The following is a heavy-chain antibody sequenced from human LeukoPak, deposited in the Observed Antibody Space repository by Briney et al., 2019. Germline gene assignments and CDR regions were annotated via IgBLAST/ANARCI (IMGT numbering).Heavy chain of an antibody. CDR1: DGSISNYC. J-gene: IGHJ5*02. V-gene: IGHV4-59*01. CDR3: ARETLEGKFDP. D-gene: IGHD1-1*01. CDR2: IYYSGST. Sequence: SETLSLTCTVSDGSISNYCWTWIRQPPGKELEWIGYIYYSGSTKTNPSLKSRVTISVDTSKNQFSLKLSSVTAADTAVYFCARETLEGKFDPWGQGTLVTVSS.